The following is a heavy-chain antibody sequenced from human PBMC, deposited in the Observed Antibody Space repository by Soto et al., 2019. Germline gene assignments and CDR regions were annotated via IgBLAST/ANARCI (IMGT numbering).Heavy chain of an antibody. CDR3: ARDSYYDHAFDI. CDR1: GYTFTSYD. J-gene: IGHJ3*02. V-gene: IGHV1-8*01. Sequence: ASVKVSCKASGYTFTSYDINWVRQATGQGLEWMGWMNPNSGNTGYAQKFQGRVTMTRNTSISTAYMELSSLRSEDTAVYYCARDSYYDHAFDIWGQGTMVTVSS. D-gene: IGHD3-3*01. CDR2: MNPNSGNT.